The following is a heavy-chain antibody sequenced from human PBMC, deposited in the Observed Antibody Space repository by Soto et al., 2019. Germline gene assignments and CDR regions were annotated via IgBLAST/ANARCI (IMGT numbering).Heavy chain of an antibody. CDR2: IIPIFGTA. Sequence: QVQLVQSGAEVKTPGSSVKVSCKASGGTFSSYAISWVRQAPGQGLGWMGGIIPIFGTANYAQKFQGRVTITADESTSTAYIELSSLRSEDTAVYYCARRNVDYYGMDVWGQGTTVSVSS. CDR3: ARRNVDYYGMDV. D-gene: IGHD1-1*01. V-gene: IGHV1-69*12. CDR1: GGTFSSYA. J-gene: IGHJ6*02.